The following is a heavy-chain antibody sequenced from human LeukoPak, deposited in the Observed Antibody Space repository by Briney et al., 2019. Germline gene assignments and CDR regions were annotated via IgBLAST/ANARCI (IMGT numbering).Heavy chain of an antibody. CDR1: GGSISSGGYY. J-gene: IGHJ4*02. Sequence: PSQTLSLTCTVSGGSISSGGYYWSWIRQPPGKGLEWIGYIYHSGSTYYNPSLKSRVTISVDTSKNQFSLKLSSVTAADTAVYYCARGWSSRAPFDYWGQGTLVTVSS. CDR3: ARGWSSRAPFDY. CDR2: IYHSGST. V-gene: IGHV4-30-2*01. D-gene: IGHD3-3*01.